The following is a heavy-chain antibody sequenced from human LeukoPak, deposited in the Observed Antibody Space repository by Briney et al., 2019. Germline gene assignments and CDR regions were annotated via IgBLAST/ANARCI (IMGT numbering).Heavy chain of an antibody. Sequence: PGGSLRLSCAASGFTFSDYYMSWIRQAPGKGLEWVSYITRSGSTIYYADSVKGRLTISRDNAKNSLYLQMNSLRAEDTAVYYCARDFRLGGYYYMDVWGKGTTVTVSS. CDR3: ARDFRLGGYYYMDV. J-gene: IGHJ6*03. CDR2: ITRSGSTI. V-gene: IGHV3-11*04. D-gene: IGHD3-16*01. CDR1: GFTFSDYY.